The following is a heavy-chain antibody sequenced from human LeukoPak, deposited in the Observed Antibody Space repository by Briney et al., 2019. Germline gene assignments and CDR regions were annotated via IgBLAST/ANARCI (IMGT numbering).Heavy chain of an antibody. V-gene: IGHV3-21*01. D-gene: IGHD3-22*01. Sequence: GGSLRLSCAASGFTFSNYNMNWVRQAPGKGLQWVSSISTSSSYIYYADSVKGRFTISGDNAKKSLYLEMNSLRAEDTAVYYCARGFEVIADSSGYDYWGQGILVIVSS. CDR2: ISTSSSYI. CDR1: GFTFSNYN. J-gene: IGHJ4*02. CDR3: ARGFEVIADSSGYDY.